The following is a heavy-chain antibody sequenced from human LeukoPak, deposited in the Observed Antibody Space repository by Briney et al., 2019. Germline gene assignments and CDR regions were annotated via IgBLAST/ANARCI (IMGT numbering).Heavy chain of an antibody. D-gene: IGHD6-19*01. CDR3: AREPAGQWLVRIGDDAFDI. CDR1: GDSISTSSYY. Sequence: SETLSLTCTVSGDSISTSSYYWGWIRQPPGKGLEWIGSIYYTGSTYYNPSLKSRVTISVDTSKNQFSLKLSSVTAADTAVYYCAREPAGQWLVRIGDDAFDIWGQGTMVTVSS. J-gene: IGHJ3*02. CDR2: IYYTGST. V-gene: IGHV4-39*07.